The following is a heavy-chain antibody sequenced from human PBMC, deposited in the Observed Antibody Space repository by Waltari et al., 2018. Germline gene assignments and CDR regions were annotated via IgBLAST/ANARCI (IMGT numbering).Heavy chain of an antibody. CDR3: ALTSFGGVPSAFDI. D-gene: IGHD3-3*01. CDR1: GGSFSGYY. J-gene: IGHJ3*02. CDR2: INHSGST. Sequence: QVQLQQWGAGLLKPSETLSLTCAVYGGSFSGYYWSWIRQPPGQGLEWIGEINHSGSTNYNPYLKSRVTISVDTSKNQFSLKLSSVTAADTAVYYGALTSFGGVPSAFDIWGQGTMVTVSS. V-gene: IGHV4-34*01.